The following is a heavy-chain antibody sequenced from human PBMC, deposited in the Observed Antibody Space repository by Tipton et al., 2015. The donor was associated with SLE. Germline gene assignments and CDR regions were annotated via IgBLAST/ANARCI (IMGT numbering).Heavy chain of an antibody. V-gene: IGHV4-59*11. D-gene: IGHD5-18*01. CDR2: IYYSGST. CDR3: ASSFPSPLDSYGQGTFDY. J-gene: IGHJ4*02. Sequence: GLVKPSETLSLTCTVSGGSIRSHYWSWIRQPPGKGLEWIGNIYYSGSTYYNPSLKSRVTISVDTSKNQFSLKLRSVTAADTAVYYCASSFPSPLDSYGQGTFDYWGQGTLVTVSS. CDR1: GGSIRSHY.